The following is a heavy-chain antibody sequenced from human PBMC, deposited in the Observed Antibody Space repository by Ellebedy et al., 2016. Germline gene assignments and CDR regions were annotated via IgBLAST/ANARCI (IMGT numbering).Heavy chain of an antibody. J-gene: IGHJ4*02. D-gene: IGHD1-14*01. CDR3: ARDPPGSGPNFDS. CDR1: RYTFNDYT. V-gene: IGHV1-2*02. Sequence: ASVKVSXKASRYTFNDYTMNWVRQAPGQGPEWMGWIKPNTGDTKYAQKFQGRVTMTWDTSISTAFMELSSLTSDDTAVYYCARDPPGSGPNFDSWGQGPLVTVSS. CDR2: IKPNTGDT.